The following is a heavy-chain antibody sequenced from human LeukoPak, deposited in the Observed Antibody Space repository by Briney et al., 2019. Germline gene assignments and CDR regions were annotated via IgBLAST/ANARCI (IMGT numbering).Heavy chain of an antibody. Sequence: GASVKVSCKASGYTFTSYDINWVRQATGQGLEWMGWMNPNSGNTGYAQKFQGRVTMTTDTSTSTAYMELRSLRSDDTAVYYCARVAPLWELRHFDYWGQGTLVTVSS. CDR3: ARVAPLWELRHFDY. V-gene: IGHV1-8*01. D-gene: IGHD1-26*01. CDR2: MNPNSGNT. J-gene: IGHJ4*02. CDR1: GYTFTSYD.